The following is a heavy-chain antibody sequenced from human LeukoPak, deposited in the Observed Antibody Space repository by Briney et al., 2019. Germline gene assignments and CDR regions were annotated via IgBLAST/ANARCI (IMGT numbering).Heavy chain of an antibody. D-gene: IGHD2-2*02. V-gene: IGHV1-2*02. CDR1: GYTFTGYY. CDR2: INPNSGDT. J-gene: IGHJ4*02. CDR3: ARDFTGYCSSTSCYTLFDY. Sequence: PGASVKVSCKASGYTFTGYYMHWVRQAPGQGLEWMGWINPNSGDTNYAQKFQGRVTMTRDTSISTAYMELSRLRSDDTAVYYCARDFTGYCSSTSCYTLFDYWGQGTLVTVSS.